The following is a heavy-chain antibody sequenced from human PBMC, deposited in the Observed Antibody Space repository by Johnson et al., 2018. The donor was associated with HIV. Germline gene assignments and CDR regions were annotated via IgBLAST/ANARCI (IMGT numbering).Heavy chain of an antibody. D-gene: IGHD1-26*01. CDR3: ARVEWELDAFDI. CDR2: ISGSGDRT. Sequence: QMQLVESGGGVVQPGRSLRLSCAASGFTFSSYGMHWVRQAPGKGLEWVSYISGSGDRTSYADFAKGRFTISRDNSKTTLYLQMNSLRAEDTAVYYCARVEWELDAFDIWGQGTMVTVSS. J-gene: IGHJ3*02. V-gene: IGHV3-NL1*01. CDR1: GFTFSSYG.